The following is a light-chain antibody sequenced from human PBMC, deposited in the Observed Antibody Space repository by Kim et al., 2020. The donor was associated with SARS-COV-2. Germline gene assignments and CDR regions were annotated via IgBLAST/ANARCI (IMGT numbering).Light chain of an antibody. CDR3: QHRFNWPLT. J-gene: IGKJ4*01. CDR2: DSS. V-gene: IGKV3-11*01. CDR1: HSVTYY. Sequence: LAPGQIATVPCMVSHSVTYYLAWYQQRPGQAPRLLSYDSSKRATVIPSRFSGTGSATDFTLTISSLEPEVSAVYYCQHRFNWPLTFGGGTKVDIK.